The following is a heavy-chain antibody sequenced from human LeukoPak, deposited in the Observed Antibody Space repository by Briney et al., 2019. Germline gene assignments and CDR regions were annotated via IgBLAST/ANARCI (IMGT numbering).Heavy chain of an antibody. CDR3: ARDYAYDYVWGSYRYSFDY. Sequence: ASVKVSCKASGGTFSSYAISWVRQAPGQGLEWMGGIIPIFGTANYAQKFQGRVTITTDESTSTAYMELSSLRSEDTAVYYCARDYAYDYVWGSYRYSFDYWGQGTLVTVSS. J-gene: IGHJ4*02. D-gene: IGHD3-16*02. CDR2: IIPIFGTA. V-gene: IGHV1-69*05. CDR1: GGTFSSYA.